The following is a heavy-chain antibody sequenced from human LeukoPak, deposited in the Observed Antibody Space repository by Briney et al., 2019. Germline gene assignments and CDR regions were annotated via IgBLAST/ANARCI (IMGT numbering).Heavy chain of an antibody. J-gene: IGHJ4*02. Sequence: PSETLSLTCTVSGGSISSYYWSWIRQPPGKGLEWIGYIYYSGSTNYNPSLKSRATISVDTSKNQFSLKLNSVTAADTAVYYCARRTGSTTFGYWGQGTLVTVSS. CDR2: IYYSGST. D-gene: IGHD1-1*01. CDR1: GGSISSYY. CDR3: ARRTGSTTFGY. V-gene: IGHV4-59*08.